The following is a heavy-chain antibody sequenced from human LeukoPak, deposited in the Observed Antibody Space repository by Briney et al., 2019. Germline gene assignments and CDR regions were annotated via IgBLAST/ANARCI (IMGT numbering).Heavy chain of an antibody. D-gene: IGHD3-10*02. J-gene: IGHJ6*04. V-gene: IGHV3-48*03. CDR3: AELGITMIGGV. Sequence: GGSLRLSCAASGFTFSSYEMDWVRQAPGKGLERVSYISSSGSTIYYADSVKGRFTISRDNAKNSLYLQMNSLRAEDTAVYYCAELGITMIGGVWGKGTTVTISS. CDR1: GFTFSSYE. CDR2: ISSSGSTI.